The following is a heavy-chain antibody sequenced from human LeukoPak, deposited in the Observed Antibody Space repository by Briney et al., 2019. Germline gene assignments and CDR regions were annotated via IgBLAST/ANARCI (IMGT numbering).Heavy chain of an antibody. CDR1: GFTFSSYS. V-gene: IGHV3-21*01. J-gene: IGHJ4*02. CDR3: ARDSAGSGSYVGYFEY. D-gene: IGHD3-10*01. CDR2: ISSSSSYI. Sequence: GGSLRLSCAASGFTFSSYSMNWVRQAPGKGLEWVSSISSSSSYIYYADSVKGRFTISRDNAKNSLYLQMNSLRAEDTAVYYCARDSAGSGSYVGYFEYWGQGTLVTVSS.